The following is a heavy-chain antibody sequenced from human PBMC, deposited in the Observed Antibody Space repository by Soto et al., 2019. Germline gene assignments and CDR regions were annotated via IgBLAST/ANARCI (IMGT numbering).Heavy chain of an antibody. CDR1: GFTFSSYA. CDR3: ARDTLPPYYYGSGSRFDY. V-gene: IGHV3-30-3*01. D-gene: IGHD3-10*01. J-gene: IGHJ4*02. Sequence: GGSLRLSCAASGFTFSSYAMHWVRQAPGKGLEWVAVISYDGSNKYYADSVKGRFTISRDNSKNTLYLQMNSLRAEDTAVYYCARDTLPPYYYGSGSRFDYWGQGTLVTVSS. CDR2: ISYDGSNK.